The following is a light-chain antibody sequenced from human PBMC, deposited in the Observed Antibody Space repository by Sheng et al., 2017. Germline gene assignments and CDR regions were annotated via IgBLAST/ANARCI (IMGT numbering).Light chain of an antibody. CDR3: QQYDSYPWT. CDR2: SAS. V-gene: IGKV1-8*01. CDR1: QGISSY. J-gene: IGKJ1*01. Sequence: AIRMTQSPSSFSASTGDRVTITCRASQGISSYLAWYQQKPGKAPKVLIYSASTLQSGVPSRFSGSGSGTNFTLTISCLQSEDFASYYCQQYDSYPWTFGQGTKVEI.